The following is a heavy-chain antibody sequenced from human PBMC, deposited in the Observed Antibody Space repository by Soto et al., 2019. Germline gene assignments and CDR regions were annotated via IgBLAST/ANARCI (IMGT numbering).Heavy chain of an antibody. Sequence: PGGSLRLSCAASGFTFSSYAMSWVRQAPGKGLEWVSAISGSGGSTYYADSVKGRFTISRDNSKNTLYLQMNSLRAEDTAVYYCAKSAGYSNYGIYGIDVWGQGTMVTVSS. J-gene: IGHJ6*02. CDR3: AKSAGYSNYGIYGIDV. V-gene: IGHV3-23*01. CDR1: GFTFSSYA. D-gene: IGHD4-4*01. CDR2: ISGSGGST.